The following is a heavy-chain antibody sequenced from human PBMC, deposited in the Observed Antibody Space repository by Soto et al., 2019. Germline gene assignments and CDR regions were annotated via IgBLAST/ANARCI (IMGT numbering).Heavy chain of an antibody. CDR1: GFTFSSYS. J-gene: IGHJ4*02. CDR2: ISSSSSYI. D-gene: IGHD3-3*01. CDR3: ARDGGEYYDFWSGYYKGPGPFDY. Sequence: GGSLRLSCAASGFTFSSYSMNWVRQAPGKGLEWVSSISSSSSYIYYADSVKGRFTISRDNAKNSLYLQMNSLRAEDTAVYYCARDGGEYYDFWSGYYKGPGPFDYWGQGTLVTVSS. V-gene: IGHV3-21*01.